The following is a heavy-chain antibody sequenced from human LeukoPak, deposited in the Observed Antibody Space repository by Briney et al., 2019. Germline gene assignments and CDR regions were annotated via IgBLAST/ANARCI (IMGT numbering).Heavy chain of an antibody. J-gene: IGHJ4*02. CDR2: ISGSGGST. CDR3: ARSGSSGYWAYYFDY. V-gene: IGHV3-23*01. Sequence: PGGSLRLSCAASGFPFSSYAMNWVRQAPGKGLEWVSAISGSGGSTYYADSVKGRFTISRDNAKNSLYLQMNSLRAEDTAVYYCARSGSSGYWAYYFDYWGQGTLVTVSS. D-gene: IGHD3-22*01. CDR1: GFPFSSYA.